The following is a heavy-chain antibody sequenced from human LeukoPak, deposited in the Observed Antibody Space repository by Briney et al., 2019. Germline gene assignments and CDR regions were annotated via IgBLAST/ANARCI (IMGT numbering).Heavy chain of an antibody. J-gene: IGHJ3*02. V-gene: IGHV3-30*04. CDR3: AREGSGSYYLMRAFDI. Sequence: PGGSLRLSCAASGFTFSSYAMHWVRQAPGKGLEWVAVISYDGSNKYYADSVKGRFTISRDNSKNTLYLQMNSLRAEDTAVYYCAREGSGSYYLMRAFDIWGQGTMVTVSS. D-gene: IGHD1-26*01. CDR1: GFTFSSYA. CDR2: ISYDGSNK.